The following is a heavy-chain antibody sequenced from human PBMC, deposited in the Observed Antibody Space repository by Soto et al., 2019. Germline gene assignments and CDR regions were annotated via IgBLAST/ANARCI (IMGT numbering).Heavy chain of an antibody. V-gene: IGHV3-49*01. D-gene: IGHD3-10*01. CDR1: GFTFGDYA. J-gene: IGHJ6*03. Sequence: GGSLRLSCTASGFTFGDYAMSWFRQAPGKGLEWVGFIRSKAYGGTTEYTASVKGRFTISRDDSKSIAYLQMNSLKTEDTAVYYCTRVSRFGELLIAYNYMDVWGKGTTVTVSS. CDR2: IRSKAYGGTT. CDR3: TRVSRFGELLIAYNYMDV.